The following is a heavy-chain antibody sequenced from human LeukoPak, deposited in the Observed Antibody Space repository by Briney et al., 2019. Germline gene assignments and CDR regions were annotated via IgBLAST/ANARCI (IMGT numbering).Heavy chain of an antibody. J-gene: IGHJ6*02. CDR2: INHNGNVN. Sequence: GGSLRLSCAASGFVVSSNYMNWARQAPGKGLEWVASINHNGNVNYYVDSVKGRFTISRDNAKNSLYLQMSNLRAEDTAVYFCARGGGLDVWGQGATVTVSS. CDR1: GFVVSSNY. D-gene: IGHD3-16*01. V-gene: IGHV3-7*03. CDR3: ARGGGLDV.